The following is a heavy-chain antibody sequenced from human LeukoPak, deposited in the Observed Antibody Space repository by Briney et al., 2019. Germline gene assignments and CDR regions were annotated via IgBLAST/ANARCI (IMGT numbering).Heavy chain of an antibody. CDR1: GLTFSSYW. V-gene: IGHV3-7*05. D-gene: IGHD5-18*01. CDR2: IKQDGSEK. J-gene: IGHJ4*02. CDR3: ARDRGLHTAMVD. Sequence: GGSLRLSCAASGLTFSSYWMSWVRQAPGKGLEWVANIKQDGSEKYYVDSVKGRFTISRDNAKNSLYLQMNSLRAEDTAVYYCARDRGLHTAMVDWGQGTLVTVSS.